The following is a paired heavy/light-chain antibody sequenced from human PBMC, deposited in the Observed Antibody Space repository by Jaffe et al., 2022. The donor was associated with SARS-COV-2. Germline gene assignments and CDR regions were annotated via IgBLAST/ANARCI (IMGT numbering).Light chain of an antibody. CDR1: QSLVYSDGNTY. CDR3: MQGTHWPPT. Sequence: DVVMTQSPLSLPVTLGQPASISCRSSQSLVYSDGNTYLNWFQQRPGQSPRRLIYKVSNRDSGVPDRFSGSGSGTDFTLEISRVEAEDVGVYYCMQGTHWPPTFGHGTKVEIK. J-gene: IGKJ1*01. V-gene: IGKV2-30*01. CDR2: KVS.
Heavy chain of an antibody. CDR2: ILNDGSNT. J-gene: IGHJ4*02. CDR1: GFTFSSYA. D-gene: IGHD6-19*01. CDR3: ARDPFRIAVADEGNY. V-gene: IGHV3-30*09. Sequence: QVQLVESGGGVVQPGRSLRLSCAASGFTFSSYAMYWVRQAPGKGLEWVAIILNDGSNTYYADSVKGRFAVSRDNSKNTLYLQMNSLRAEDTAVYYCARDPFRIAVADEGNYWGQGTLVTVSS.